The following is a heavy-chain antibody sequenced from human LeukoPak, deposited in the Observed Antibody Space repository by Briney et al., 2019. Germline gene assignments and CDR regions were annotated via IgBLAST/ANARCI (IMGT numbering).Heavy chain of an antibody. CDR1: GFTFDDYG. J-gene: IGHJ5*02. Sequence: RTGGSLRLSCAASGFTFDDYGMSWVRQAPGKGLEWVSGINWNGGSTGYADSVKGRFTISRDNAKNSLYLQMNSLRAEDTALYYCARDRGVDTAMVNWFDPWGQGTLVTVSS. CDR3: ARDRGVDTAMVNWFDP. CDR2: INWNGGST. V-gene: IGHV3-20*04. D-gene: IGHD5-18*01.